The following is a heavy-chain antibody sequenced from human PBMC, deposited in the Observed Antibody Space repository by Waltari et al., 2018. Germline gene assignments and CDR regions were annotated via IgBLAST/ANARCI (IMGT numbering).Heavy chain of an antibody. Sequence: QVQLQESGPGLVKPSETLSLTCTVSGGSIRSYYWSWIRQPPGKGLEWIGYIYYSGSTNYNPSLKSRVTISVDTSKNQFSLKLSSVTAADTAVYYCARAVDFWSGYCLDYWGQGTLVTVSS. J-gene: IGHJ4*02. CDR1: GGSIRSYY. CDR3: ARAVDFWSGYCLDY. CDR2: IYYSGST. V-gene: IGHV4-59*01. D-gene: IGHD3-3*01.